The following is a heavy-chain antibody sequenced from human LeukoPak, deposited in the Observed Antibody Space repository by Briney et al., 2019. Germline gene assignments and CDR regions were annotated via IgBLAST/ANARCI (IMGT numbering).Heavy chain of an antibody. CDR3: ARGQGGLYYYYGMDV. D-gene: IGHD3-16*01. CDR2: MNPNSGNT. Sequence: ASVKVSCKASGYTFTSYDINWVRQAPGQGLEWMGWMNPNSGNTGYAQKFQGRVTMTRNTSISTAYMELSSLRSEDTAVYYCARGQGGLYYYYGMDVWGQGTTVTVSS. J-gene: IGHJ6*02. V-gene: IGHV1-8*01. CDR1: GYTFTSYD.